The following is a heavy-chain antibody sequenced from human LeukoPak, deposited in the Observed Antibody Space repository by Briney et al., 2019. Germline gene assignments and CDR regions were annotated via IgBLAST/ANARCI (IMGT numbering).Heavy chain of an antibody. CDR3: ARVSAVPAAIRESYCGGDCCSPYFDY. D-gene: IGHD2-21*01. CDR1: AASISSDNYY. Sequence: SETLSLTCTVSAASISSDNYYWNWIRQPAGRGLEWIGRFYAGDTKYSPSLNNRATVSVDTSKNQSSLPLSSVTAADTAVYYCARVSAVPAAIRESYCGGDCCSPYFDYWGQGTLVTVSS. J-gene: IGHJ4*02. CDR2: FYAGDT. V-gene: IGHV4-61*02.